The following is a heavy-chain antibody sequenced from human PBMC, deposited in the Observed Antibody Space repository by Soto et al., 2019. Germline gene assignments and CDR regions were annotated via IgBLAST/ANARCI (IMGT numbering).Heavy chain of an antibody. V-gene: IGHV3-23*01. D-gene: IGHD3-22*01. CDR3: ARVVVVIPPGYYYAMDV. CDR1: GFTFSSYA. CDR2: ISGRRGST. J-gene: IGHJ6*02. Sequence: PVGSLRLSCAASGFTFSSYAMSWVRQAPGKGLEWVSGISGRRGSTYYSDSVKGRFTISRDNGKNSLFLQMNSLRDEDTAVYYCARVVVVIPPGYYYAMDVWGQGTTVTVSS.